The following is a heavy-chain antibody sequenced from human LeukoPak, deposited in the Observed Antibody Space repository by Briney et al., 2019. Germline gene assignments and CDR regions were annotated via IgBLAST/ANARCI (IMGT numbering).Heavy chain of an antibody. CDR2: IIPIFGTA. Sequence: GSSVKVSCKASGGTFSSYAISWVRQAPGQGLEWMGGIIPIFGTANYAQKFQGRVTITADESTSTAYMELSSLRSEDTAVYYCARLSDYYDSSGKYYYYYGMDVWGQGTTVTVSS. D-gene: IGHD3-22*01. CDR1: GGTFSSYA. J-gene: IGHJ6*02. V-gene: IGHV1-69*01. CDR3: ARLSDYYDSSGKYYYYYGMDV.